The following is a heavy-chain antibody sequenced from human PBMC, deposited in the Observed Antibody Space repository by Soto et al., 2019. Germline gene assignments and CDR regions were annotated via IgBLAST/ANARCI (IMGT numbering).Heavy chain of an antibody. D-gene: IGHD3-22*01. Sequence: SETLSLTCTVSGGSTRRYYWNWIRQSPGKELKWIGYISYSGNTNYNPSHKSRVNKSLEPSKNKFSQKMSSVTAADTSVYYCARDPSYYDSSGYGSDAFDIWGQGTMVT. CDR3: ARDPSYYDSSGYGSDAFDI. J-gene: IGHJ3*02. CDR2: ISYSGNT. V-gene: IGHV4-59*01. CDR1: GGSTRRYY.